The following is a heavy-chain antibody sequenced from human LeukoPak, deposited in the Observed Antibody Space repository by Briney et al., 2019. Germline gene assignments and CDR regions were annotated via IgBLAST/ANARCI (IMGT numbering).Heavy chain of an antibody. D-gene: IGHD6-13*01. CDR1: GFTFSSYW. Sequence: GGSLRLSCAASGFTFSSYWMHWVRQAPGKGLVWVSRINSDGSSTSYADSVKGRFTISRDNAKNTLYLQMNSLRAEDTAVYYCARVFWGSSRLGLFDYWGQGTLVTVSS. CDR2: INSDGSST. V-gene: IGHV3-74*01. J-gene: IGHJ4*02. CDR3: ARVFWGSSRLGLFDY.